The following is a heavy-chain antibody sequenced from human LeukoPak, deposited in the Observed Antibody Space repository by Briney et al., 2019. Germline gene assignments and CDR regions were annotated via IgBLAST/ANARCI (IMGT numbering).Heavy chain of an antibody. CDR1: GGTFSSYA. V-gene: IGHV1-3*01. J-gene: IGHJ4*02. Sequence: ASVKVSCKASGGTFSSYAISWVRQAPGQGLEWMGWINAGNGNTKYSQKFQGRVTITRDTSASTAYMELSSLRSEDTAVYYCAREYYYDSSGYNHWGQGTLVTVSS. CDR3: AREYYYDSSGYNH. D-gene: IGHD3-22*01. CDR2: INAGNGNT.